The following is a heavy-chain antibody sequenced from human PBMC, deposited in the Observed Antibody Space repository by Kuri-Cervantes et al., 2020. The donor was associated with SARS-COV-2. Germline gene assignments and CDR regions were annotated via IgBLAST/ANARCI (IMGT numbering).Heavy chain of an antibody. CDR3: AGPRGGSSWSRDGFDI. CDR1: GFTFSSYS. V-gene: IGHV3-21*01. D-gene: IGHD6-13*01. J-gene: IGHJ3*02. CDR2: ISSSSSYI. Sequence: GASLKISCAASGFTFSSYSMNWVRQAPGKRLEWVSSISSSSSYIYYADSGKGRFTISRDNAKNSLYLQMNSLRVEDTAVYYCAGPRGGSSWSRDGFDIWGQGTMVTVSS.